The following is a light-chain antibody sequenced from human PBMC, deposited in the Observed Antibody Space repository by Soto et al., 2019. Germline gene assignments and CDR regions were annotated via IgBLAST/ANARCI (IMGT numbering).Light chain of an antibody. V-gene: IGLV2-14*03. CDR3: SSYTSSSTYVV. J-gene: IGLJ2*01. CDR2: DVI. Sequence: QSVLTQPASVSGSPGQSITISCTGTSSDVGGYNYVSWYQQHPGKAPKLVIYDVINRPSGVSNRFSGSKSGNSASLTISGLQAEDEADYYCSSYTSSSTYVVFGGGTKLTVL. CDR1: SSDVGGYNY.